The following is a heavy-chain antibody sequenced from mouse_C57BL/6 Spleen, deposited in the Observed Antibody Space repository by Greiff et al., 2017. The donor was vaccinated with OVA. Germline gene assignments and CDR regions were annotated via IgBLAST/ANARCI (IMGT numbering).Heavy chain of an antibody. CDR1: GYTFTSYW. J-gene: IGHJ1*03. D-gene: IGHD1-1*01. V-gene: IGHV1-69*01. CDR2: IDPSDSYT. CDR3: ARGGTVVARDWYFDV. Sequence: QVQLQQPGAELVMPGASVKLSCKASGYTFTSYWMHWVKQRPGQGLAWIGEIDPSDSYTNYNQKFKGKSTLTVDKSSSTAYMQLSSLTSEDSAVYYCARGGTVVARDWYFDVWGTGTTVTVSS.